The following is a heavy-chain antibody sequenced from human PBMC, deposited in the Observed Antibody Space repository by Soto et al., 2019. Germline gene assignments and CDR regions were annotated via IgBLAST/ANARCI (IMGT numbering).Heavy chain of an antibody. CDR3: ARDPDGDYFQNWFDP. Sequence: EVQLVESGGGLVKPGGSLRLSCAASGFTFSSYSMNWVRQAPGKGLEWVSSISSSSSYIYYAYSVKGRFTISRDNAKNSLYLQMNSLRAEDTAVYYCARDPDGDYFQNWFDPWGQGTLVTVSS. CDR1: GFTFSSYS. D-gene: IGHD4-17*01. J-gene: IGHJ5*02. CDR2: ISSSSSYI. V-gene: IGHV3-21*01.